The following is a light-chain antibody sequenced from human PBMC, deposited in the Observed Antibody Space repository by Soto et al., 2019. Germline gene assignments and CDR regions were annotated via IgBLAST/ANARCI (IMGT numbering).Light chain of an antibody. J-gene: IGLJ1*01. CDR3: AAWDDSLNGLYV. CDR2: SNN. CDR1: NSDVGTYNY. V-gene: IGLV1-44*01. Sequence: QSALAQPPSASGSPGQSVTITCTGTNSDVGTYNYVSWYQQLPGTAPKLLIYSNNQRPSGVPDRFSGSKSGTSASLAISGLQSEDEADYYCAAWDDSLNGLYVFGTGTKLTVL.